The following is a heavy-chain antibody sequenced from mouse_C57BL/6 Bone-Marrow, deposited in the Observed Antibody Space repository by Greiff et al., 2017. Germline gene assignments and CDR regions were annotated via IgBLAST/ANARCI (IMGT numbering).Heavy chain of an antibody. D-gene: IGHD1-1*01. CDR3: ARFHYYGSSLYYFDY. CDR2: IYPRSGNT. Sequence: QVQLQPSGAELARPGASVKLSCKASGYTFTSYGISWVKQRTGQGLEWIGEIYPRSGNTYYNEKFKGKATLTADKSSSTAYMELLGLTSEDSAIYFCARFHYYGSSLYYFDYWGQGTTLTVSS. CDR1: GYTFTSYG. V-gene: IGHV1-81*01. J-gene: IGHJ2*01.